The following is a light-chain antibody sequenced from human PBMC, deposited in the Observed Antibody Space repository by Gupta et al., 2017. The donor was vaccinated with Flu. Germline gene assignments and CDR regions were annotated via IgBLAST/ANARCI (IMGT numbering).Light chain of an antibody. CDR3: QQDGTSPYT. V-gene: IGKV3-20*01. CDR1: QSISSAY. Sequence: EIVLTQSPGTLSLSPRERATLSCRASQSISSAYLAWYRQRAGQAPTVLIYATSTRATGIPDRFSGSGSGTDFTLTISKLEPEDFAVYYCQQDGTSPYTFGRGTKVEI. J-gene: IGKJ2*01. CDR2: ATS.